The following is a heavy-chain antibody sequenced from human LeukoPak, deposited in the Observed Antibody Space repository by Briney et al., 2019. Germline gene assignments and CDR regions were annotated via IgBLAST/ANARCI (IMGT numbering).Heavy chain of an antibody. CDR2: LYTSGST. CDR3: ARDVGGYFESSGYYLDY. CDR1: GGSISTYY. Sequence: SETLSLTCTASGGSISTYYWSWIRQPAGKGMEWIGRLYTSGSTNYNPSLKSRVTMSADTSKNQFSLKLSSVTAADTAVYYCARDVGGYFESSGYYLDYWGQGTLVTVSS. J-gene: IGHJ4*02. D-gene: IGHD3-22*01. V-gene: IGHV4-4*07.